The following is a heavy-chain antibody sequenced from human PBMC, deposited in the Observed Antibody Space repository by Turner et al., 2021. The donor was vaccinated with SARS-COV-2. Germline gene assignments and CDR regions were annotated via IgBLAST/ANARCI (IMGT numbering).Heavy chain of an antibody. CDR1: GFPFSSYW. Sequence: EVQLVGSGGGFVEPGGSLRRSCAASGFPFSSYWMHWVRQAPGKGLVLFSRINSDGCSTSYADPVNVRFTISRDNAKNTLYLQMDSLRAEDTAVYYCASGHSGVYYALDVWGQGTTVTVSS. J-gene: IGHJ6*02. D-gene: IGHD3-10*01. V-gene: IGHV3-74*01. CDR3: ASGHSGVYYALDV. CDR2: INSDGCST.